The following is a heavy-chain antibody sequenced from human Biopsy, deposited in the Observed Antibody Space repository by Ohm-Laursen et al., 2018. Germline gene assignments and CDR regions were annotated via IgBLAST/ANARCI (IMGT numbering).Heavy chain of an antibody. V-gene: IGHV4-59*01. CDR1: GDSISSYY. D-gene: IGHD5-24*01. CDR2: VYYTGST. CDR3: ARDSGGMATILDAFDL. Sequence: SETLSLTCTVSGDSISSYYWSWIRQPPGQGLQWFGYVYYTGSTDYNPSLQSRVTISVDTSKNQFSLRLSSVTAADTAVYYCARDSGGMATILDAFDLWGQGTMVTVSP. J-gene: IGHJ3*01.